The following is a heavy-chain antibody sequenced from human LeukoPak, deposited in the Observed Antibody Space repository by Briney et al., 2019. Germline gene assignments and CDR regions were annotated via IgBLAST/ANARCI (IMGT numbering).Heavy chain of an antibody. V-gene: IGHV3-48*03. Sequence: GGSLRLSXAASGFTFSSYEMNWVRQAPGKGLEWVSYISSSGSTIYYADSVKGRFTISKDNAKNSLYLQMNSLRAEDTAVYYCAKRGDWNSSDYWGQGTLVTVSS. CDR3: AKRGDWNSSDY. CDR2: ISSSGSTI. D-gene: IGHD2-21*02. CDR1: GFTFSSYE. J-gene: IGHJ4*02.